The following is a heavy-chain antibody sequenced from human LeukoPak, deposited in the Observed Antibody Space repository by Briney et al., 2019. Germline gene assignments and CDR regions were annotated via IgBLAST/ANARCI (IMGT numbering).Heavy chain of an antibody. V-gene: IGHV3-33*06. D-gene: IGHD5-18*01. J-gene: IGHJ4*02. CDR2: IWYDGSNK. CDR3: AKASLSSGYSYGFHRYFDY. Sequence: GGSLRLSCAASGFTFSSYGMHWVRQAPGKGLEWVAVIWYDGSNKYYADSVKGRFTISRDNSKNTLYLQMNSLRAEDTAVYYCAKASLSSGYSYGFHRYFDYWGQGTLVNVSS. CDR1: GFTFSSYG.